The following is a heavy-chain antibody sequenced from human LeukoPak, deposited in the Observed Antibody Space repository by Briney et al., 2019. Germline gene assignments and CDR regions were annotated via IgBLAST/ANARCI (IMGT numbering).Heavy chain of an antibody. Sequence: GGSLRLFCAASGFTFSSYAMSWVRQAPGKGLEWVSAISGSGGSTYYADSVKGRFTISRDNSKNTLYLQMNSLRAEDTAVYYCAKGDEYCSGGSCYSDYWGQGTLVTVSS. CDR1: GFTFSSYA. D-gene: IGHD2-15*01. J-gene: IGHJ4*02. CDR2: ISGSGGST. V-gene: IGHV3-23*01. CDR3: AKGDEYCSGGSCYSDY.